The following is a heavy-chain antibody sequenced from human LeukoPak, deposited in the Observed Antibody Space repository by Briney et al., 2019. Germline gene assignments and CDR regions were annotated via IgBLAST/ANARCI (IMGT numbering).Heavy chain of an antibody. CDR3: ARGYYYGSGSYDFDY. CDR1: GYTFTSYG. V-gene: IGHV1-8*02. Sequence: ASVKVSCKASGYTFTSYGISWVRQAPGQGLEWMGWMNPNSGNTGYAQKFQGRVTMTRNTSISTAYMELSSLRSEDTAVYYCARGYYYGSGSYDFDYWGQGTLVTVSS. D-gene: IGHD3-10*01. J-gene: IGHJ4*02. CDR2: MNPNSGNT.